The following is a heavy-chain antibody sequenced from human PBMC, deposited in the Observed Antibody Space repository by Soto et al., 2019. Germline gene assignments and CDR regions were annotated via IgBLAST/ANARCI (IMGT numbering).Heavy chain of an antibody. J-gene: IGHJ4*02. Sequence: GGSLRLSCAASGFPFSSYVMAWVRQAPGKGLEWVSGISGGGSNTFYADSVKGRVTISRDNSKNTLLLQMNSLGAEDTALYYWAKDSHKYSSSLRGRYFDYWGQGMGVPVSS. D-gene: IGHD6-6*01. CDR3: AKDSHKYSSSLRGRYFDY. CDR1: GFPFSSYV. V-gene: IGHV3-23*01. CDR2: ISGGGSNT.